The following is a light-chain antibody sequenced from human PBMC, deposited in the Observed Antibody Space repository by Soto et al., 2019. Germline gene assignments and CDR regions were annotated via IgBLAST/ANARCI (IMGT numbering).Light chain of an antibody. Sequence: EIVLTQSPASLSLSPGERATLSCRASQNINNYLTWYQQRSGQAPRLLIYDSSIRATGIPARFSGSGSGTDFTLTIRSLEPEDSAVYYCQQRSNWPLTFGGGPKVEIK. J-gene: IGKJ4*01. V-gene: IGKV3-11*01. CDR3: QQRSNWPLT. CDR1: QNINNY. CDR2: DSS.